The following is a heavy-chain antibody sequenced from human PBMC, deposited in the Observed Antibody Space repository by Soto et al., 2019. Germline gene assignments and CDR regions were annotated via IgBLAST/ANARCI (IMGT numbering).Heavy chain of an antibody. V-gene: IGHV3-30-3*01. CDR2: ISYDGSNK. CDR1: GFTFSSYA. Sequence: GGSLRLSCAASGFTFSSYAMHWVRQAPGKGLEWVAVISYDGSNKYYADSVKGRFTISRDNSKNTLYLQMNSLRAEDTAVYYCASIQPSNYSASTVGVGYYGMDVWGQGTTVTVSS. J-gene: IGHJ6*02. CDR3: ASIQPSNYSASTVGVGYYGMDV. D-gene: IGHD4-4*01.